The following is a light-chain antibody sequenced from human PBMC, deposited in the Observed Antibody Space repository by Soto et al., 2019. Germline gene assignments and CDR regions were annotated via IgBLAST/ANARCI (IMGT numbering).Light chain of an antibody. J-gene: IGKJ5*01. CDR1: QTISNY. V-gene: IGKV1-39*01. CDR3: QQSYRTPIT. CDR2: SAS. Sequence: DLQMTQSPSSLSASVGDRLTITCRASQTISNYLNWYQQKPGKAPRLLIYSASTLQSGVPSRFSGSGSGTDFTLTISSLQPEDFATYYCQQSYRTPITFGQGTRLEIK.